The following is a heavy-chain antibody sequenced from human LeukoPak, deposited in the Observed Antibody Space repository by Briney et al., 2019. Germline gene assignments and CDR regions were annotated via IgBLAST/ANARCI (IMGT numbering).Heavy chain of an antibody. V-gene: IGHV4-39*07. CDR3: ASTSGVADLDY. D-gene: IGHD2-8*01. CDR2: IYYSGST. Sequence: SETLSLTCTVSGGSISSSSYYWGWIRQPPGKGLEWIGSIYYSGSTYYNPSLKSRVTISVDTSKNQFSLKLSSVTAADTAVYYCASTSGVADLDYWGQGTLVTVSS. CDR1: GGSISSSSYY. J-gene: IGHJ4*02.